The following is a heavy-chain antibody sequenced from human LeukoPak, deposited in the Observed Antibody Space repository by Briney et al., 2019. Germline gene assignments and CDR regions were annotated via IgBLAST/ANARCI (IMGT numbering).Heavy chain of an antibody. CDR1: GGSISSYY. CDR3: ARNGGNSDFDY. CDR2: IYYSGST. J-gene: IGHJ4*02. D-gene: IGHD4-23*01. Sequence: SETLSLTCTVSGGSISSYYWSWIRQPPGKGLEWIGYIYYSGSTNYNPSLKSRVTISIDKSKKQFSLTLSSMTAADTAVYYCARNGGNSDFDYWGQGTLVTVSS. V-gene: IGHV4-59*12.